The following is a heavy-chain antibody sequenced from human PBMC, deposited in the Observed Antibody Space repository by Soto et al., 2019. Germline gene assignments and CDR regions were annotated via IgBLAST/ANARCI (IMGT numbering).Heavy chain of an antibody. J-gene: IGHJ6*02. D-gene: IGHD1-7*01. CDR2: ISYDGSNK. CDR3: ATTSSPPQAYNWNSRGSDPYYYYGMDV. CDR1: GFTFSSYA. Sequence: PGGSLRLSCAASGFTFSSYAMHWVPQAPGKGLKWVAVISYDGSNKYYADSVKGRLTISRDNSKNTLYLQMNSLRAEDTAVYYCATTSSPPQAYNWNSRGSDPYYYYGMDVWGQGTTVTVSS. V-gene: IGHV3-30-3*01.